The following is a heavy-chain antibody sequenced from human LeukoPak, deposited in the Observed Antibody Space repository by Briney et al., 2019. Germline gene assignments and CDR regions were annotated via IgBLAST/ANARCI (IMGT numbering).Heavy chain of an antibody. V-gene: IGHV3-21*01. Sequence: GGSLRLSCAASGFTFSNYAMNWVRQAPEEGLEWVSSISSSSSHIYYADSVKGRFTISRDNAKNSLYLQMNSLRAEDTAVYYCASGYCSTTTCPPAWGQGTLVTVSS. J-gene: IGHJ5*02. CDR2: ISSSSSHI. CDR1: GFTFSNYA. CDR3: ASGYCSTTTCPPA. D-gene: IGHD2-2*01.